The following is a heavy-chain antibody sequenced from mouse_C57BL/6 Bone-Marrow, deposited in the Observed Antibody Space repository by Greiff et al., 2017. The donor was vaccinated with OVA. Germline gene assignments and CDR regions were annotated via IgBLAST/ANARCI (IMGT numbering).Heavy chain of an antibody. D-gene: IGHD2-1*01. V-gene: IGHV14-4*01. CDR3: TTIYYGNLYAMDY. CDR1: GFNIKDDY. CDR2: IDPENGDT. Sequence: DVKVEESGAELVRPGASVKLSCTASGFNIKDDYMHWVKQRPEQGLEWIGWIDPENGDTEYASKFQGKATITADTAYNTAYLQLSSLTSEDNAVYYCTTIYYGNLYAMDYWGQGTSVTVSS. J-gene: IGHJ4*01.